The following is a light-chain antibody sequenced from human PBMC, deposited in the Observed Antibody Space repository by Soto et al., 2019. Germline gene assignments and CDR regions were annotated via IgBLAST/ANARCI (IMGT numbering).Light chain of an antibody. CDR2: EVS. CDR1: SSDVGAYNY. CDR3: FSFTTDWTHV. J-gene: IGLJ1*01. V-gene: IGLV2-14*01. Sequence: LTQPASVSGSPGQSITISCTGTSSDVGAYNYVSWFQQHPGKAPTLIISEVSNRLSGVSNRFSGSKSGNAASLTISGLQAEDEADYFCFSFTTDWTHVFGTGTKVTVL.